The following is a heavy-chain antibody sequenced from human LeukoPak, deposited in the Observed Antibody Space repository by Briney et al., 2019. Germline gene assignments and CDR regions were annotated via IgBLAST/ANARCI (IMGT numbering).Heavy chain of an antibody. CDR3: ATSLYYYDSSPLDY. V-gene: IGHV1-69*04. Sequence: ASVKVSCKTSGGTFLNYAISWVRQAPGQGLEWMGRIIPILGIANYAQKFQARVTLTADKSTSTAYMELSSLRSDDTAVYYCATSLYYYDSSPLDYWGQGTLVTVSS. CDR1: GGTFLNYA. D-gene: IGHD3-22*01. J-gene: IGHJ4*02. CDR2: IIPILGIA.